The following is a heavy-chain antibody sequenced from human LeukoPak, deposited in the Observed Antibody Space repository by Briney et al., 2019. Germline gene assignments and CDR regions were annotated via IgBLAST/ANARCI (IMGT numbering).Heavy chain of an antibody. CDR2: ISSSSSTI. J-gene: IGHJ6*03. CDR3: ARDRFTMIVVVKDYMDV. Sequence: GGSLRLSCAASGFTFSSYSMNWVRRAPGKGLEWVSYISSSSSTIYYADSVKGRFTISRDNAKNSLYLQMNSLRAEDTAVYYCARDRFTMIVVVKDYMDVWGKGTTVTVSS. V-gene: IGHV3-48*01. CDR1: GFTFSSYS. D-gene: IGHD3-22*01.